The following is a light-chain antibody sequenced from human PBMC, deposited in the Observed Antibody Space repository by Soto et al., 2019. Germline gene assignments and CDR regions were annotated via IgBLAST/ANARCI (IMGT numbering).Light chain of an antibody. CDR3: AAWDDSLSGLYV. V-gene: IGLV1-47*01. CDR1: SSNIGSNY. J-gene: IGLJ1*01. CDR2: RNN. Sequence: QSVLTQPPSASGTPGQRVTISCSGSSSNIGSNYVYWYQQLPGTAPKLLIYRNNQRPSGVPDRFSGSKSGTSASLAISGLRSEDEADYYCAAWDDSLSGLYVFGTWTKLTVL.